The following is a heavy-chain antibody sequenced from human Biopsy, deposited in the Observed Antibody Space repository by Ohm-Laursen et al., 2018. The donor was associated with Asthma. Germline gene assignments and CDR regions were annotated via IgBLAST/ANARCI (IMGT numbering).Heavy chain of an antibody. D-gene: IGHD1-26*01. CDR3: VHTLVGLKAFDF. V-gene: IGHV2-5*02. CDR1: GFSLSTSGGG. CDR2: IYWDDDK. Sequence: HRPSLTLTCTFSGFSLSTSGGGVGWIRQPPGKALEWLGNIYWDDDKRYSPSLQSRLTITRDTPKDQVVLTMTNMGPVDTGTYYCVHTLVGLKAFDFWGQGTLVTVSS. J-gene: IGHJ4*02.